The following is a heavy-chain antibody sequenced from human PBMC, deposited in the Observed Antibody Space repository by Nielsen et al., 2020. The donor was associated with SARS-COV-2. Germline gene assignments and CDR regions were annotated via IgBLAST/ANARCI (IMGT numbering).Heavy chain of an antibody. Sequence: ASVKVSCKASGYTFTSYGISWVRQAPGQGLEWMGRINPNSGGTNYAQKFQERVTITRDMSTNTAYMELSSLRSEDTAVYYCAAYYSSSWGYWGQGTLVTVSS. J-gene: IGHJ4*02. CDR2: INPNSGGT. CDR3: AAYYSSSWGY. CDR1: GYTFTSYG. D-gene: IGHD6-13*01. V-gene: IGHV1-8*03.